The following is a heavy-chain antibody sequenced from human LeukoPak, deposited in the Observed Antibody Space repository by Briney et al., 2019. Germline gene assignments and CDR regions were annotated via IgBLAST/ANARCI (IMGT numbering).Heavy chain of an antibody. Sequence: ASVKVSCKASGYTFTSYGISWVRQAPGQGLEWMGRIIPILGIANYAQKFQGRVTITADKSTSTAYMELSSLRSEDTAVYYCARDLGGYSSRVYYYYGMDVWGQGTTVTVSS. CDR3: ARDLGGYSSRVYYYYGMDV. CDR2: IIPILGIA. D-gene: IGHD5-18*01. V-gene: IGHV1-69*04. CDR1: GYTFTSYG. J-gene: IGHJ6*02.